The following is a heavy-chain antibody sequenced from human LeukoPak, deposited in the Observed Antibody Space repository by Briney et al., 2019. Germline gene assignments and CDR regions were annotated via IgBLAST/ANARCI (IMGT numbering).Heavy chain of an antibody. Sequence: GGSLRLSCVASGFTVSETYMSWVRQAPGKGLECVSVFWIDGTTHHADSVKGRFTISRDSSKNTLYLQMNSLRPEDTAVYYCATKYGENWGQGTLVTVSS. J-gene: IGHJ4*02. CDR1: GFTVSETY. CDR2: FWIDGTT. CDR3: ATKYGEN. D-gene: IGHD4/OR15-4a*01. V-gene: IGHV3-66*02.